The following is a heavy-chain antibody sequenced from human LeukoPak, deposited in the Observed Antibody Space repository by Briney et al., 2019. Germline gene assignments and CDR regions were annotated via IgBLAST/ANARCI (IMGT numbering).Heavy chain of an antibody. CDR3: QLVRWDYNYYGMDV. V-gene: IGHV3-23*01. D-gene: IGHD6-6*01. CDR2: ISGSGDST. J-gene: IGHJ6*02. Sequence: GGSLRLSCAASRFTFSSYTMSWVRQAPGKGLEWVSDISGSGDSTCYADSVQGRFTISRDNSKNTVYLQMNSLRAEDTAVYYCQLVRWDYNYYGMDVWGQGTTVTVSS. CDR1: RFTFSSYT.